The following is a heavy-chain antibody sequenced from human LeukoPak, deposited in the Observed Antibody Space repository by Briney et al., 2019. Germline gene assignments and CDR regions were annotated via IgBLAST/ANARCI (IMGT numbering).Heavy chain of an antibody. CDR1: GYSISSGYY. CDR3: AREGDSSSVGWFDP. CDR2: IYHSGRT. D-gene: IGHD6-13*01. J-gene: IGHJ5*02. Sequence: SETLSLTCTVSGYSISSGYYWGWIRQPPGKGLEWIGSIYHSGRTYYNPSLKSRATISVDTSKNQFSLKLSSVTAADTAVYYCAREGDSSSVGWFDPWGQGTLVTVSS. V-gene: IGHV4-38-2*02.